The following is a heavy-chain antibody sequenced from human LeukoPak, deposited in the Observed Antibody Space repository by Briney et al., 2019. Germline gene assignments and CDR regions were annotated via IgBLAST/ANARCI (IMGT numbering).Heavy chain of an antibody. D-gene: IGHD3-22*01. Sequence: PSETLSLTCTVSGGSISSGDYYWRWIRQPPGKGLEWIGYIYYSGSTYYNPSLKSRVTISVDTSKNQLSLKLSSVTAADTAVYYCARDIDSDYYDSSGYYDYWGQGTLVTVSS. V-gene: IGHV4-30-4*08. CDR1: GGSISSGDYY. J-gene: IGHJ4*02. CDR3: ARDIDSDYYDSSGYYDY. CDR2: IYYSGST.